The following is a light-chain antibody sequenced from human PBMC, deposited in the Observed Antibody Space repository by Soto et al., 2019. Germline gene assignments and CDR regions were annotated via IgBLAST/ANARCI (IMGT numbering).Light chain of an antibody. CDR1: QTISSW. Sequence: DIQMTQSPSTLSGSVGDRVTITCRASQTISSWLAWYQQKPGKAPKLLIYKASTLTSGVPSRFSGSGSGTEFTLTLSSLQPDDFATYYCQHYNCYSEAFGQGTKVELK. CDR3: QHYNCYSEA. V-gene: IGKV1-5*03. J-gene: IGKJ1*01. CDR2: KAS.